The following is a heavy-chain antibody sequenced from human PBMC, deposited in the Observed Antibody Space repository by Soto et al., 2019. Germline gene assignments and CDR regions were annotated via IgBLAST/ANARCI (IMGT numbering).Heavy chain of an antibody. J-gene: IGHJ4*02. CDR3: AMVYRFLIWSHLDF. D-gene: IGHD3-16*02. CDR1: GYTFTGYY. V-gene: IGHV1-2*02. CDR2: INPNSGDT. Sequence: ASVKVSCKASGYTFTGYYMHWVRQAPGQGLEWMGWINPNSGDTNYAQKFQGRVTMTTDTSTGTAYMELRSLTSDDTAVYYCAMVYRFLIWSHLDFWGQGTLVTVSS.